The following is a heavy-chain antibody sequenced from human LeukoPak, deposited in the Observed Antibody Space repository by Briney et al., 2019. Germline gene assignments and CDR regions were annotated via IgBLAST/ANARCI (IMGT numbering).Heavy chain of an antibody. D-gene: IGHD2-15*01. CDR1: GASFSSGGYY. J-gene: IGHJ4*02. V-gene: IGHV4-31*03. CDR3: ANHCSGGTCYRYYFDH. CDR2: IYYTGST. Sequence: PSQTLSLTCTVSGASFSSGGYYWSWLRQHPAKGLEWIGYIYYTGSTYYNPSLKSRVTMSVDTSKNQFSLTLSSVTAADTGVYYCANHCSGGTCYRYYFDHWGQGTLVTVSA.